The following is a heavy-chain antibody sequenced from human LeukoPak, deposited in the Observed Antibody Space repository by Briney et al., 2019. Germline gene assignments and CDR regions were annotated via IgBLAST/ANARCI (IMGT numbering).Heavy chain of an antibody. J-gene: IGHJ4*02. Sequence: GESLRLSCAASGFTFSTYGMHWVRQAPGKGLEWVAFIRYDGNNKYYADSVKGRFTFSRDNSKNTLYLQMNSLRAEDTAVYYCAKDAGYSYGYSDSWGQGTLVTVSS. CDR1: GFTFSTYG. D-gene: IGHD5-18*01. CDR2: IRYDGNNK. V-gene: IGHV3-30*02. CDR3: AKDAGYSYGYSDS.